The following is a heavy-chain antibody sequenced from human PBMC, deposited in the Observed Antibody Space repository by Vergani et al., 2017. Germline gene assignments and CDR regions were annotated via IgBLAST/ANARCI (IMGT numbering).Heavy chain of an antibody. CDR2: FDPEDGET. Sequence: QVQLEESGGGVVQPGRSLRLSCAGSGFTLSSHAMHWVRQAPGKGLEWMGGFDPEDGETIYAEKFQGRVTITADTSTDTAYMELSSLRSEDTAVYYCATAAGRLLNHLRLYGMDVWGQGTTVTVSS. CDR3: ATAAGRLLNHLRLYGMDV. D-gene: IGHD6-13*01. J-gene: IGHJ6*02. V-gene: IGHV1-24*01. CDR1: GFTLSSHA.